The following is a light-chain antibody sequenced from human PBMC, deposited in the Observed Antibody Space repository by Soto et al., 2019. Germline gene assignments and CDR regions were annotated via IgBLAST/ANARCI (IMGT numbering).Light chain of an antibody. CDR3: QQFSSSPLT. J-gene: IGKJ4*01. Sequence: EIVLTQSPGTLSLSPGERATLSCRASQSISSSYLAWYQQKPGQPPRLLLYRTFSRATGIPDRFSGSGSGTDLTLTISRLEPEDFAVYFCQQFSSSPLTFGGGTKVEI. V-gene: IGKV3-20*01. CDR1: QSISSSY. CDR2: RTF.